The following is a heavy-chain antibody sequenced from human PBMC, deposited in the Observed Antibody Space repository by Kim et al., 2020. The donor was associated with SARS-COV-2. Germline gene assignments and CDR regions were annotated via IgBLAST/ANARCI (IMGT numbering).Heavy chain of an antibody. J-gene: IGHJ4*02. V-gene: IGHV3-7*01. Sequence: GGSLRLSFAASGFTFSSYWMSWVRQAPGKGLEWVANIKEDGSDKDYVDSVKGRFTISRDSAQKTLYLQMNSLRAEDTAVYHCARERGYCGGGRCYSDYWGQGTLVTVSS. CDR3: ARERGYCGGGRCYSDY. D-gene: IGHD2-15*01. CDR1: GFTFSSYW. CDR2: IKEDGSDK.